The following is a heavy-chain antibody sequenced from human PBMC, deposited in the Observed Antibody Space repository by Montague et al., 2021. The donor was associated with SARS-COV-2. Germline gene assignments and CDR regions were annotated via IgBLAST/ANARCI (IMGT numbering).Heavy chain of an antibody. CDR3: ARGREYSSSAGFDY. V-gene: IGHV4-59*01. CDR1: GGSISSYY. D-gene: IGHD6-6*01. CDR2: IYYSGST. J-gene: IGHJ4*02. Sequence: ETLSLTCTVSGGSISSYYWSWIRQPPGKGLEWIGYIYYSGSTNYNPSLKSRVTISVDTSKNQFSLKLSSVTAADTAVYYCARGREYSSSAGFDYWGQGTLVTVSS.